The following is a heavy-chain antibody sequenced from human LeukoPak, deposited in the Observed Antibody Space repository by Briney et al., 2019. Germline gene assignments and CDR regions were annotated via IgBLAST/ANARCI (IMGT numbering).Heavy chain of an antibody. D-gene: IGHD3-22*01. CDR2: ISSSSSYI. CDR1: GFTFSGYS. Sequence: NPGGSLRLSCAASGFTFSGYSMNWVRQAPGKGLEWVSSISSSSSYIYYADSVKGRFTISRDNAKNSLYLQMNSLRAEDTAVYYCARVDVQYYYDSSGYQFDPWGQGTLVTVSS. V-gene: IGHV3-21*01. CDR3: ARVDVQYYYDSSGYQFDP. J-gene: IGHJ5*02.